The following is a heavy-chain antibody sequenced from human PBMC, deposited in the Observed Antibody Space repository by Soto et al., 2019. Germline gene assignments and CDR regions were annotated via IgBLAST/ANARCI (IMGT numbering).Heavy chain of an antibody. Sequence: ASVKVSCKTAGYTFTSYAVHWLRQAPGQSLEWMGWINIGSGDAKYSQEVHDRVTITRDTSASTVYMEVSSLRSEDTALYYCARSSGNFDFHHWGRG. D-gene: IGHD1-26*01. CDR3: ARSSGNFDFHH. CDR1: GYTFTSYA. CDR2: INIGSGDA. J-gene: IGHJ1*01. V-gene: IGHV1-3*04.